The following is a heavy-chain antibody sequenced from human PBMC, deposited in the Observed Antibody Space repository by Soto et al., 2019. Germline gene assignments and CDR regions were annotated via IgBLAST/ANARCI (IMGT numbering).Heavy chain of an antibody. CDR3: ASTQRITMVRGVEPFDY. V-gene: IGHV4-34*01. J-gene: IGHJ4*02. Sequence: PSETLSLTCAFYGWSFSGYYWSWIRQPPGKGLEWIGEINHSGSTNYNPSLKSRVTISVDTSKNQFSLKLSSVTAADTAVYYCASTQRITMVRGVEPFDYWGQGTLVTVSS. CDR2: INHSGST. CDR1: GWSFSGYY. D-gene: IGHD3-10*01.